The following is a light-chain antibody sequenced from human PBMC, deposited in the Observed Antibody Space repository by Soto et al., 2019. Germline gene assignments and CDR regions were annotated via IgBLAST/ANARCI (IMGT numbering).Light chain of an antibody. CDR3: QQYNNWPRGT. V-gene: IGKV3D-15*01. CDR2: GAS. Sequence: EIVMTQSPVTLSVSPGERATLSCRASQSVSNNLAWYQQKPGQAPRVLIYGASTRATGIPARFSGSGSGTEFTLTISSLQSEDFAVYYCQQYNNWPRGTFCQGTRLEIK. J-gene: IGKJ5*01. CDR1: QSVSNN.